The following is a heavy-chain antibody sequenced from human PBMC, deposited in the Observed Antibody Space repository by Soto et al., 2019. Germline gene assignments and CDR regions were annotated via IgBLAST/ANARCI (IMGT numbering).Heavy chain of an antibody. CDR1: GFTFGRIG. D-gene: IGHD5-12*01. CDR3: ARDLNTGYIDY. Sequence: QVQMVESGGGVVQPGTSLRLSCVASGFTFGRIGMHWVRQAPGGALEWVAIIWFDGSKKYYADSVKGRLTVSRDNSKNTLYLQMDSLRGDYTAVYYCARDLNTGYIDYWGQGTLVTVSS. CDR2: IWFDGSKK. V-gene: IGHV3-33*01. J-gene: IGHJ4*02.